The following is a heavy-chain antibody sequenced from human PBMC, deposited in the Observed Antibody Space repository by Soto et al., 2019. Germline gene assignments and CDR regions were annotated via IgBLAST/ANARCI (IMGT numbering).Heavy chain of an antibody. D-gene: IGHD5-12*01. CDR3: ASLKSADIALSGMDV. J-gene: IGHJ6*02. V-gene: IGHV3-7*01. CDR1: GFTFSRYW. Sequence: GGSQRLCYAASGFTFSRYWLSWVRPAPGKGLERAANIKQDGSEKYDVDYVKGRFTIYRDNAKNSLYLQMNSLRAEDTAVYYCASLKSADIALSGMDVWGQGNTVTGSS. CDR2: IKQDGSEK.